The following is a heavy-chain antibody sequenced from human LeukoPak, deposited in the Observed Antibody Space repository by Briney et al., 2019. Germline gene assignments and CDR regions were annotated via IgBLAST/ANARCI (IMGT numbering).Heavy chain of an antibody. CDR3: ARGFCTNGVCSSDYFDY. CDR1: GGSISSGGYY. J-gene: IGHJ4*02. V-gene: IGHV4-31*03. CDR2: IYNSGST. Sequence: PSVTLSLTCTGSGGSISSGGYYWNWIRQHPGMGLEGIRYIYNSGSTYYNPPLKSRCTISVDTSKHQLSLRLSSVTAADTAVYYCARGFCTNGVCSSDYFDYWGQGTLVTVSS. D-gene: IGHD2-8*01.